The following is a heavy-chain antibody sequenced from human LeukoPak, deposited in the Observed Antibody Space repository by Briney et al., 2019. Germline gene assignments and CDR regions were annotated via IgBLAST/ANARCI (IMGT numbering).Heavy chain of an antibody. CDR1: GYSFTSYW. V-gene: IGHV5-51*01. J-gene: IGHJ4*02. Sequence: GESLKISCKGSGYSFTSYWIGWVRQMPGKGLEWMGIIYPGDSDTRYSPSFQGQVTISADKSISTAYLQWSSLKASDTAMYYCARHGKTYYYDSSGYYYFDYWGQGTLVTVSS. CDR3: ARHGKTYYYDSSGYYYFDY. CDR2: IYPGDSDT. D-gene: IGHD3-22*01.